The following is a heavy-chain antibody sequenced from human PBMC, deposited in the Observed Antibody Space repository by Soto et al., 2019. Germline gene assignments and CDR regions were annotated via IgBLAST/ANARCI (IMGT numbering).Heavy chain of an antibody. J-gene: IGHJ6*02. CDR1: GGSLISSTW. Sequence: QVQLQESGPGLVKPSGILSLMCAVSGGSLISSTWWSWVSQPTGKGLAWIGEIYYSGITNYNRSLKCRVTISVDKSINQFCLKLSSVTAADTAVYYCARDWYCGGDWYSYYDYGMDVWGQGTTVIVSS. V-gene: IGHV4-4*02. CDR3: ARDWYCGGDWYSYYDYGMDV. D-gene: IGHD2-21*02. CDR2: IYYSGIT.